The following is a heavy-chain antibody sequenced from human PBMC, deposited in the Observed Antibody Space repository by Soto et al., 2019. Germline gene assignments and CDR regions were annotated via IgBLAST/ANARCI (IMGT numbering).Heavy chain of an antibody. CDR3: AANLLVVVAAIDAFDI. J-gene: IGHJ3*02. Sequence: GECLKISCKASGYSFTSYWIGWVRQMPGKGLEWMGIIYPGDSDTRYSPSFQGQVTISADKSISTAYLQWSSLKASDTAMYYCAANLLVVVAAIDAFDIWGQGTMVTVSS. D-gene: IGHD2-15*01. V-gene: IGHV5-51*01. CDR1: GYSFTSYW. CDR2: IYPGDSDT.